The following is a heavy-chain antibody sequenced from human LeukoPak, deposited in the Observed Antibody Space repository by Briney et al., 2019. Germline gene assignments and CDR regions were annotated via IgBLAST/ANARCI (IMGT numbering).Heavy chain of an antibody. Sequence: GGSLRLSRAASVFTVSTNYMSWVPQAPGKGLEWVANIQQDGSEKYYVDSVKGRFTISRDNAKNSLFLQMNSLRAEDTAVYYCARCHTSSSVDYWGQGTLVTVSS. CDR3: ARCHTSSSVDY. CDR2: IQQDGSEK. V-gene: IGHV3-7*05. D-gene: IGHD2-2*01. J-gene: IGHJ4*02. CDR1: VFTVSTNY.